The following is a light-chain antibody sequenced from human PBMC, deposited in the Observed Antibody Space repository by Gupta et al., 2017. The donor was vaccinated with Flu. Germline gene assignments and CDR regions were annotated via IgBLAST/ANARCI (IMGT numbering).Light chain of an antibody. J-gene: IGKJ2*03. CDR1: QSVGSS. Sequence: EIVMTQSPATLPVSPGERVVLSCRASQSVGSSVAWYQQKPGQAPRLLIYGASTRATGVPAKFSGSGSGTEFTLTISSLQSEDFAVYYCQQYDSWPPAYSFGQGTKLEIK. CDR3: QQYDSWPPAYS. CDR2: GAS. V-gene: IGKV3-15*01.